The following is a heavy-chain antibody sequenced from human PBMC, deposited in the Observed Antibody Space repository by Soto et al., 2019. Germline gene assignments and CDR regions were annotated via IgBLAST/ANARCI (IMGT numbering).Heavy chain of an antibody. CDR1: GFTFSNYA. V-gene: IGHV3-30-3*01. J-gene: IGHJ4*02. CDR2: ISYDGSNK. CDR3: VRDLTVAPDGYRLLIDY. Sequence: QVQLVESGGGVVQPGRSLRLSCAASGFTFSNYAMHWVRQAPDKGLEWVADISYDGSNKWYADSVKGRFTISRDNSKKSLYLQMSSRRPDATAVYYCVRDLTVAPDGYRLLIDYWGQGTLVTVSS. D-gene: IGHD2-2*01.